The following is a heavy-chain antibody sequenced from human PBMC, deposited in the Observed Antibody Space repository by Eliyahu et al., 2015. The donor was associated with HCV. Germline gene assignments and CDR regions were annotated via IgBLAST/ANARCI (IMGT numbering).Heavy chain of an antibody. Sequence: QVQLQQWGAGLLKPSETLSLTCAVYGGSFSGYYWSWIRQPPGKGLEWIGEINHSGSTNYNPSLKSRVTISVDTSKNQFSLKLSSVTAADTAVYYCARVETGYSSGWQPALFDYWGQGTLVTVSS. D-gene: IGHD6-19*01. V-gene: IGHV4-34*01. J-gene: IGHJ4*02. CDR3: ARVETGYSSGWQPALFDY. CDR1: GGSFSGYY. CDR2: INHSGST.